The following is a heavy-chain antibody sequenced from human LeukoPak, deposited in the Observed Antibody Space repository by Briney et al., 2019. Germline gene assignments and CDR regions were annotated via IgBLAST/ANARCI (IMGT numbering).Heavy chain of an antibody. Sequence: SETLSLTCTVSGGSISSSSYYWGWIRQPPGKGLEWIGSIYYSGSTYYNPSLKSRVTISVDTSKNQFSLKLSSVTAADTAVYYCARNDYSNYAPLDYWGQGTLVTVSS. D-gene: IGHD4-11*01. V-gene: IGHV4-39*01. CDR2: IYYSGST. J-gene: IGHJ4*02. CDR3: ARNDYSNYAPLDY. CDR1: GGSISSSSYY.